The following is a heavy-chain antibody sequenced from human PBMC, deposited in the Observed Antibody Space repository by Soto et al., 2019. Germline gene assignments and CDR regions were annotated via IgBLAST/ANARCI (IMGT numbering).Heavy chain of an antibody. CDR2: VSPDHGNA. CDR1: GYTFTDYD. Sequence: QVRVVQPGAEVKKPGASVKVSCKTSGYTFTDYDINWVRQAPGQGLEWMGWVSPDHGNAGYAQQFQGRVTMTSDTSISTVFMELTNLRSEDTAVYYCAVTTGYWGQGTKVTVSS. J-gene: IGHJ4*02. V-gene: IGHV1-8*01. D-gene: IGHD4-17*01. CDR3: AVTTGY.